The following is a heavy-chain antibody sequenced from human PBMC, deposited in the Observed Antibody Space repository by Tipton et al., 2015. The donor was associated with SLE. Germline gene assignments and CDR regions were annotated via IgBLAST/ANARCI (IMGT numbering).Heavy chain of an antibody. V-gene: IGHV1-69*05. CDR3: ARVDYYYYYGMDV. Sequence: QSGAEVKKPGASVKVSCKASGYTFSSYAISWVRQAPGQGLEWMGGIIPIFGTANYAQKFQGRVTITTDESTSTAYMELSSLRSEDTAVYYCARVDYYYYYGMDVWGQGTTVTVSS. CDR1: GYTFSSYA. J-gene: IGHJ6*02. CDR2: IIPIFGTA.